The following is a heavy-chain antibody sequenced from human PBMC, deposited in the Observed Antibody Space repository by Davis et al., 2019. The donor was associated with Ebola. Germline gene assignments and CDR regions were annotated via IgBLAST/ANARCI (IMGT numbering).Heavy chain of an antibody. CDR3: ARGQVGYCSSTSCYYYYGMDV. D-gene: IGHD2-2*01. CDR1: GVSFSGYY. CDR2: INHSGST. Sequence: SETLSLTCAVYGVSFSGYYWSWIRQPPGKGLEWIGEINHSGSTNYNPSLKSRVTISVDTSKNQFSLKLSSVTAADTAVYYCARGQVGYCSSTSCYYYYGMDVWGQGTTVTVSS. J-gene: IGHJ6*02. V-gene: IGHV4-34*01.